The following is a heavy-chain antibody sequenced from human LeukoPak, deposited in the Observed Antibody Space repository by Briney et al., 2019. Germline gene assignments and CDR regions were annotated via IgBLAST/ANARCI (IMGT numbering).Heavy chain of an antibody. CDR1: GGSINSYY. V-gene: IGHV4-59*01. CDR2: IYYSGST. D-gene: IGHD3-16*01. CDR3: ARFTPQGYGWGGYNRFDP. Sequence: SETLSLTCTVSGGSINSYYWSWIRQPPGKGLEWIGYIYYSGSTNYNPSLKSRVTISVDTSKNQFSLNLTSVTAADTAVYYCARFTPQGYGWGGYNRFDPWGQGTLVTVSS. J-gene: IGHJ5*02.